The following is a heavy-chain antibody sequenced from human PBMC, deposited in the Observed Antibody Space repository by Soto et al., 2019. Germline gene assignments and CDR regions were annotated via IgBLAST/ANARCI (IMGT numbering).Heavy chain of an antibody. J-gene: IGHJ6*03. D-gene: IGHD6-6*01. Sequence: QVQLQESGPGLVKPSETLSLTSTVSGGSISSYYWSWIRQPPGKGLEWIGYIYYSGSTNYNPSLKSRVTISVDTSKNQFSLKLSSVTAADTAVYYCASSSSSYYYYMDVWGKGTTVTVSS. CDR2: IYYSGST. CDR3: ASSSSSYYYYMDV. V-gene: IGHV4-59*01. CDR1: GGSISSYY.